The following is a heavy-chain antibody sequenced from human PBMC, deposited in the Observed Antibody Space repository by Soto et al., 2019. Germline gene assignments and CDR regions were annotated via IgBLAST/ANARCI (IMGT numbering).Heavy chain of an antibody. Sequence: GGSLRLSCAASGLTFSKAWMSWVRQAPGKGLEWGSYITSSGDAIYYADSGKGRFTISRDNAKNSLYLQMNSLRADDTAVYYCARDQGYYDSSGYFHSWGQGILVTVFS. J-gene: IGHJ4*02. V-gene: IGHV3-11*01. CDR2: ITSSGDAI. CDR3: ARDQGYYDSSGYFHS. D-gene: IGHD3-22*01. CDR1: GLTFSKAW.